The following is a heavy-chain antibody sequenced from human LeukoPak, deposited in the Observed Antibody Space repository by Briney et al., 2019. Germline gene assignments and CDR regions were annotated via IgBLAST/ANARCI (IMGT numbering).Heavy chain of an antibody. D-gene: IGHD5-12*01. Sequence: GGSLRLSCAASGFTFSSYSMNWVRQAPGKGLEWVANLKQDGSEKNYVDSVKGRFTISRDNSKNTLYLQMNSLRAEDTAVYYCARGVDIVATTSPPFDYWGQGTLVTVSS. CDR1: GFTFSSYS. J-gene: IGHJ4*02. CDR2: LKQDGSEK. V-gene: IGHV3-7*01. CDR3: ARGVDIVATTSPPFDY.